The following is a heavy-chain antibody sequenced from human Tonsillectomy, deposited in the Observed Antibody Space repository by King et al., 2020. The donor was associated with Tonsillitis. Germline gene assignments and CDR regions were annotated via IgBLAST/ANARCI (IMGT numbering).Heavy chain of an antibody. CDR2: ISEGGNLK. CDR1: GVTLNNYW. D-gene: IGHD3-22*01. Sequence: VQLVESGGGLVPPGGSLRLSCSAFGVTLNNYWMTWVRRAPGKGLEWVANISEGGNLKYYMDSLAGRFTISRDNARNSVYLQMNSLRAGDTAVYYCARDTNYFDGNLYYDVFDLWGQGTMVTGSS. V-gene: IGHV3-7*03. CDR3: ARDTNYFDGNLYYDVFDL. J-gene: IGHJ3*01.